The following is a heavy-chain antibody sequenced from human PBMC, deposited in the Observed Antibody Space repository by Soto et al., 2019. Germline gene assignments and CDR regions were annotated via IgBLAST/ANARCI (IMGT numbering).Heavy chain of an antibody. Sequence: GGSLRLSCAASGFTFSSYAMHWVRQAPGKGLEWVAVISYDGSNKYYADSVKGRFTISRDNSKNTLYLQMNSLRAEDTAVYYCARDLYYYYYGMDGRGQGTTVTVAS. CDR1: GFTFSSYA. V-gene: IGHV3-30-3*01. CDR3: ARDLYYYYYGMDG. J-gene: IGHJ6*02. CDR2: ISYDGSNK.